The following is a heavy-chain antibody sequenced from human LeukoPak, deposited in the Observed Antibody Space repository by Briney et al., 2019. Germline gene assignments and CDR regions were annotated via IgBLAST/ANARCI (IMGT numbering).Heavy chain of an antibody. CDR2: IIPIFGIA. CDR3: ARDQLGDGYSGYDGMDV. V-gene: IGHV1-69*04. CDR1: GGTFSSYA. Sequence: SVKVSCKASGGTFSSYAISWVRQAPGQGLEWMGRIIPIFGIANYAQKFRGRVTITADKSTSTAYMELSSLRSEDTAVYYCARDQLGDGYSGYDGMDVWGQGTTVTVSS. D-gene: IGHD5-12*01. J-gene: IGHJ6*02.